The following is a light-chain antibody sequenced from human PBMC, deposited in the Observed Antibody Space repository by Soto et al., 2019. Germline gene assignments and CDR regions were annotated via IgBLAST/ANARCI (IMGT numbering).Light chain of an antibody. CDR1: QSVSSY. CDR2: DAS. V-gene: IGKV3-11*01. CDR3: QKYNSAPWT. J-gene: IGKJ1*01. Sequence: EIVLTQSPATLSLSPGERATLSCRASQSVSSYLAWYQQKPGQAPRLLIYDASNRATGIPARFSGSGSGTDFTLTISSLEPEDVATYYCQKYNSAPWTFGQGTKVEI.